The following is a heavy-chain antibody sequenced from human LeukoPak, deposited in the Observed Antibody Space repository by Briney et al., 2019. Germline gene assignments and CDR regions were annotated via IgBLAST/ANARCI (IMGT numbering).Heavy chain of an antibody. CDR3: ARESIAGDRDFDY. V-gene: IGHV3-48*01. Sequence: GGSLRLSCAASGFSFSSYSMNWVRQAPGRGLEWISYISSGSRTIFYADSVKGRFTISRDNAKNSLYLLMDSLRADDTAVYYCARESIAGDRDFDYWGQGTLITVSS. D-gene: IGHD7-27*01. CDR2: ISSGSRTI. CDR1: GFSFSSYS. J-gene: IGHJ4*02.